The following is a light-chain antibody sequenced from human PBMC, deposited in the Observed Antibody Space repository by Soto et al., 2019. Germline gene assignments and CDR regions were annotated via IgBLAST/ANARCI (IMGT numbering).Light chain of an antibody. J-gene: IGKJ4*01. Sequence: DIQLTQSPSPLSASVGDRVTITCRASQGITNYLAWYQQKPGKSPNLLIYATSTLQSGVPSRFSGSSSGTDFTLTISSLQPEDVATYYCQKYYNAPLTFGGGTKVEI. CDR3: QKYYNAPLT. CDR2: ATS. V-gene: IGKV1-27*01. CDR1: QGITNY.